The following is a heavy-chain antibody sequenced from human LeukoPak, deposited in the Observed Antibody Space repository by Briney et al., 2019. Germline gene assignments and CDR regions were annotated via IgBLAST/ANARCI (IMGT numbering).Heavy chain of an antibody. CDR1: GFTFSSYS. CDR3: ARGSLAVADAFDI. J-gene: IGHJ3*02. Sequence: KSGGSLRLSCAASGFTFSSYSMNWVRQAPGKGLEWVSSISSSSSYIYYADSVKGRFTISRDNAKNSLYLQMNSLRAEDTAVYYCARGSLAVADAFDIWGQGTMVTVSS. CDR2: ISSSSSYI. V-gene: IGHV3-21*01. D-gene: IGHD6-19*01.